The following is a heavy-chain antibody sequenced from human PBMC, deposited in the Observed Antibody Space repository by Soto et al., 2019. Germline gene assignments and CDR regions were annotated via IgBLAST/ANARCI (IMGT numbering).Heavy chain of an antibody. CDR2: IRYDGSNK. CDR1: GLTFISYG. V-gene: IGHV3-30*02. D-gene: IGHD3-10*01. Sequence: PWGSLRLSCVTSGLTFISYGMHFFRQSPFKWLEWLAIIRYDGSNKYYGDSVKGRFTISRDNSNNTLYLEMNNLRAEDTAVYYCARDRTFYGSGSKGMDFWGQGTTVTVS. J-gene: IGHJ6*02. CDR3: ARDRTFYGSGSKGMDF.